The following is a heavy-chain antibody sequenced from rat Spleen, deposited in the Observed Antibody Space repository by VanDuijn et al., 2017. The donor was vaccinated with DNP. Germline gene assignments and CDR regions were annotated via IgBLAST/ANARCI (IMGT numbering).Heavy chain of an antibody. V-gene: IGHV5-58*01. CDR2: ITSGTGTT. J-gene: IGHJ2*01. Sequence: EVQLVETGGGLVQPGRSLKLSCVASGFTFSSYWMAWIRQVPGKGLEWIASITSGTGTTSYADAVKGRFTISRDNAENTVYLQMNSLRSEDTATYYCAKANGRDWGQGVMVTVSS. CDR3: AKANGRD. D-gene: IGHD4-3*01. CDR1: GFTFSSYW.